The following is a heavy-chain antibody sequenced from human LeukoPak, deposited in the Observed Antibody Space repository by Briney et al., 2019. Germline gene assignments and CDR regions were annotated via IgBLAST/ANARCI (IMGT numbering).Heavy chain of an antibody. J-gene: IGHJ5*02. D-gene: IGHD4-17*01. Sequence: SETLSLTCTVSGGSISSGSYYWSWIRQPAGKGLEWIGRIYTSGSTNYNPSLKSRVTISVDTSKNQFSLKLSSVTAADTAVYYCASLRRLTVTNSYNWFDPWGQGTLVTVSS. CDR2: IYTSGST. CDR3: ASLRRLTVTNSYNWFDP. V-gene: IGHV4-61*02. CDR1: GGSISSGSYY.